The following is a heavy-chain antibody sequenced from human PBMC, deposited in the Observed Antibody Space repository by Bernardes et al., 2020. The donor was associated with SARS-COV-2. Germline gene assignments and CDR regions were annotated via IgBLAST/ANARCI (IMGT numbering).Heavy chain of an antibody. D-gene: IGHD5-18*01. V-gene: IGHV4-34*01. J-gene: IGHJ6*02. CDR3: ARVNGYSYGYTPREHYYYGMDV. CDR2: INHSGSS. Sequence: SETLSLTCAVYRGSLSGYYWSWLRQPPGRGLEWIGEINHSGSSTYNPSLKSRVAISVDASKNQFSLRLSSVTAADTAVYHCARVNGYSYGYTPREHYYYGMDVWGQGTTVTVSS. CDR1: RGSLSGYY.